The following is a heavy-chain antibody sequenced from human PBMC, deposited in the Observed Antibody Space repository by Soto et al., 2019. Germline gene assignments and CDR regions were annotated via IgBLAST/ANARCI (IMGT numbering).Heavy chain of an antibody. D-gene: IGHD5-18*01. J-gene: IGHJ6*02. V-gene: IGHV1-69*06. CDR1: GGTFSSYA. CDR2: IIPIFGTA. CDR3: SRGWATYTAMVHYYYDMDV. Sequence: SVKVSCKASGGTFSSYAISWVRQAPGQGLEWMGGIIPIFGTANYAQKFQGRVTITADKSTSTAYMELSSLRSEDTAVYYCSRGWATYTAMVHYYYDMDVWGQGTTVTVSS.